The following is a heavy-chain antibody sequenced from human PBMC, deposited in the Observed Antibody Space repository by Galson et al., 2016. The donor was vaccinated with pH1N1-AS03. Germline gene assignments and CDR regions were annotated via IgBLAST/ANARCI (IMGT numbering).Heavy chain of an antibody. D-gene: IGHD3-3*01. V-gene: IGHV4-39*01. CDR2: VYYTGTN. CDR3: ARRATTRSEVFGVPFYHYYYTDV. J-gene: IGHJ6*03. CDR1: GGSIRRSNYY. Sequence: ETLSLTCTASGGSIRRSNYYWGWIRQPPGKGLEWIGSVYYTGTNFYNPSLKSRVSMSVDTSKNQFSLSLSSVTAADTAVYYCARRATTRSEVFGVPFYHYYYTDVWGKGTTVTVSS.